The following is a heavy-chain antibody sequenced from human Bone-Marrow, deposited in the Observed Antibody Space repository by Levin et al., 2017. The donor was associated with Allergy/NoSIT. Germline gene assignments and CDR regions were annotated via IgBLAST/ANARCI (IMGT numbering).Heavy chain of an antibody. CDR3: ARGTGSHLMYYNYYMDV. CDR1: GGTFSAYA. Sequence: SVKVSCKASGGTFSAYAITWVRQAPGQGLEWMGGIIGIFGKPNYAQKFQGRVTITADESTTTAYLELGSLSSEDTAVYYCARGTGSHLMYYNYYMDVWGKGTAVTVSS. J-gene: IGHJ6*03. V-gene: IGHV1-69*13. CDR2: IIGIFGKP. D-gene: IGHD2-8*02.